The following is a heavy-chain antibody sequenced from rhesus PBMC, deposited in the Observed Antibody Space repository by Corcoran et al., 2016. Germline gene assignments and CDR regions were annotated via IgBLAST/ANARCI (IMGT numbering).Heavy chain of an antibody. CDR1: GGSISDSYR. D-gene: IGHD6-13*01. J-gene: IGHJ5-1*01. Sequence: QVQLQESGPGVVKPSETLSLTCAVSGGSISDSYRWSWIRQPPGKGLEWIGYLYGSSTHTNSNPSLNRRVTISKDTSKNQFSLKLSSVTAADTAVYYCAREGSWSTRFDVWGPGVLVTVSS. CDR3: AREGSWSTRFDV. CDR2: LYGSSTHT. V-gene: IGHV4S10*01.